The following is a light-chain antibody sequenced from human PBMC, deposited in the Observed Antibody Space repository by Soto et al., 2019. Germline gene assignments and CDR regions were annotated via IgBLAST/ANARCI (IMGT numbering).Light chain of an antibody. CDR3: QQYNNYWT. Sequence: DIQMTQSPSTLSASVGDRVTITCRASQSISYWLAWYQQKPGKAPNRLIYKASSLESGVPSRFSGSGSGTEFTLTISSLQPDDFATYYCQQYNNYWTFGQGTKVEIK. CDR1: QSISYW. CDR2: KAS. J-gene: IGKJ1*01. V-gene: IGKV1-5*03.